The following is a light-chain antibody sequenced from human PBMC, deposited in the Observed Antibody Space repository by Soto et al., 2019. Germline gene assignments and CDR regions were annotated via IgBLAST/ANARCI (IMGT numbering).Light chain of an antibody. CDR2: GAS. CDR1: QSVFHNH. V-gene: IGKV3-20*01. Sequence: VLTQSPGTLSLSPGEGATLSCRASQSVFHNHIGWSKQKPGQAPRRLIFGASFRATGIPDRFSGSGSGTDFTLTIRRLEPEDFAVYYCQQYGSSPTTFGQGTNVDI. J-gene: IGKJ1*01. CDR3: QQYGSSPTT.